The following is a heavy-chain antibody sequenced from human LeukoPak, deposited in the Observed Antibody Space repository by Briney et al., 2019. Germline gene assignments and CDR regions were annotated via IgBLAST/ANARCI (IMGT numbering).Heavy chain of an antibody. CDR3: ARDVIAAAGTHFDY. J-gene: IGHJ4*02. Sequence: TGGSLRLSCAASGFTFSDYAMHWVRQPPGKGLEWVAFISYNGVSKYYADSVKGRFTISRDDSTNTLYLQMNSLRSDDTAVYYCARDVIAAAGTHFDYWGQGTLVTVSS. CDR2: ISYNGVSK. D-gene: IGHD6-13*01. CDR1: GFTFSDYA. V-gene: IGHV3-30*04.